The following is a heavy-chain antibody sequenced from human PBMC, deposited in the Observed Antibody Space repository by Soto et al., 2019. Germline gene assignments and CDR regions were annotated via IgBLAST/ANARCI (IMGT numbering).Heavy chain of an antibody. V-gene: IGHV3-11*06. J-gene: IGHJ5*02. CDR2: ISDSSSNT. CDR3: AKGEGSKWNYEFDP. CDR1: GFTFSDYY. D-gene: IGHD1-7*01. Sequence: SGGSLRLSCAASGFTFSDYYMSWIRQAPGKGLEWVSYISDSSSNTNYGDSVKGRSTISRDNAKNLLYLQMNSLRAEDTAVYYCAKGEGSKWNYEFDPWGQGTLVTVSS.